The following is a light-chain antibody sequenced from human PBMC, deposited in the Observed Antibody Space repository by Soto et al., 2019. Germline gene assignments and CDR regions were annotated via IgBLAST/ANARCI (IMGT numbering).Light chain of an antibody. CDR2: YAS. CDR1: QSVSNN. CDR3: QQYNNWPPIT. Sequence: EVMMTQSPATLSVSPGDTATLSCRASQSVSNNLAWYQQKVGQAPRLLIYYASTRATDVPARFSGSGSGTEFTLTISSLQSEDSALYSCQQYNNWPPITFGQGTRLEIK. J-gene: IGKJ5*01. V-gene: IGKV3-15*01.